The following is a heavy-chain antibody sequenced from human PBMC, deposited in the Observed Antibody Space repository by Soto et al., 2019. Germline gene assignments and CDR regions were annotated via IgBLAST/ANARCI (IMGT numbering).Heavy chain of an antibody. CDR2: ISRDGSST. Sequence: PGGSLRLSCAGSGISFSNYWRHWVRQAPGKGLVWVSRISRDGSSTTYADSVKGRFTISRDSAKNTVYLQMNSLRAEDMAVYYCARESSGYSSYFDYWGQGTLVTVSS. J-gene: IGHJ4*02. D-gene: IGHD5-12*01. CDR3: ARESSGYSSYFDY. CDR1: GISFSNYW. V-gene: IGHV3-74*01.